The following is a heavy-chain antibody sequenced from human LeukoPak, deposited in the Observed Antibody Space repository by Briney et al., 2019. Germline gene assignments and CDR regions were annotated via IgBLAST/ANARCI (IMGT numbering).Heavy chain of an antibody. CDR2: VKSKTGDGTT. CDR3: TTLRYCSGGSCSSY. Sequence: GGSLRLSCAASGFTFNNAWMNWVRQAPGKGLEWVGRVKSKTGDGTTDYPAPVKDRFTISSDDSKNTLYLQMNSLKTEDTAVYYCTTLRYCSGGSCSSYWGQGALVTVSS. J-gene: IGHJ4*02. CDR1: GFTFNNAW. D-gene: IGHD2-15*01. V-gene: IGHV3-15*01.